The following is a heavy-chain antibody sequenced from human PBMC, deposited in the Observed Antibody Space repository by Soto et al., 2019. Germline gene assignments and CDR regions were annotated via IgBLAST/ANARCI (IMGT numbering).Heavy chain of an antibody. CDR1: GFAFNNYG. V-gene: IGHV3-21*01. CDR2: ISKSDYT. Sequence: GGSLRLSCTVSGFAFNNYGINWVRQAPGKGLEWVSSISKSDYTYYSDSVKGRFTISRDNAKNSVSLQMNTLRVEDTAVYYCAREDSIIIPAVSDFWGQGTLVTVS. CDR3: AREDSIIIPAVSDF. D-gene: IGHD2-2*01. J-gene: IGHJ4*02.